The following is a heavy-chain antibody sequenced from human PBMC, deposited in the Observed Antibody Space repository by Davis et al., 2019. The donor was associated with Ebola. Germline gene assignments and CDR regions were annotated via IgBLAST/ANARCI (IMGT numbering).Heavy chain of an antibody. D-gene: IGHD3-22*01. V-gene: IGHV3-23*01. CDR3: AKDHWSRITMIVVVKGMDV. CDR1: GFTFSSYA. J-gene: IGHJ6*02. Sequence: PGGSLRLSCAASGFTFSSYAMSWVRQAPGKGLEWVSAISGSGGSTYYADSVKGRFTISRDNSKNTLYLQMNSLRAEDTAVYYCAKDHWSRITMIVVVKGMDVWGQGTTVTVSS. CDR2: ISGSGGST.